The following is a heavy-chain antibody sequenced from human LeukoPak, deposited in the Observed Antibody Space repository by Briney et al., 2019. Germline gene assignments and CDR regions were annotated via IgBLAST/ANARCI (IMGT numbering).Heavy chain of an antibody. V-gene: IGHV3-23*01. CDR3: ARSRDTSGYYNGRFDD. J-gene: IGHJ4*02. CDR2: IAAGGGGT. Sequence: GGSLRLSCAASGFTFSDYAVSWVRQAPGKGLVWVAAIAAGGGGTYYADSVKGRFTISRDTSKNTLYLQMNSLRAEDTAVYYCARSRDTSGYYNGRFDDWGQGTLVTVSS. D-gene: IGHD3-22*01. CDR1: GFTFSDYA.